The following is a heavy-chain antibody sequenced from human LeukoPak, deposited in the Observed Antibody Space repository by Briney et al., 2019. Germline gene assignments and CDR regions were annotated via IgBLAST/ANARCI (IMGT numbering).Heavy chain of an antibody. Sequence: GGSLRLSCAASGFTFSSYGMHWVRQAPGKGLEWVAVISYDGSNKYYADSVKGRFTISRDNSKNTLYLQMNTLRTEDTAVYYCAKDSVWFGDLLGGMDVWGQGTTVTVSS. D-gene: IGHD3-10*01. CDR1: GFTFSSYG. CDR3: AKDSVWFGDLLGGMDV. CDR2: ISYDGSNK. V-gene: IGHV3-30*18. J-gene: IGHJ6*02.